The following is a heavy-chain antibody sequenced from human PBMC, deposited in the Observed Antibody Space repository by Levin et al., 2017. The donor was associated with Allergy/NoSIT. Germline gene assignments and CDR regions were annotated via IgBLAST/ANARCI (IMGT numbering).Heavy chain of an antibody. J-gene: IGHJ4*02. CDR2: INEDGREK. CDR3: ARAGAVGTVDY. Sequence: PGGSRLSCAASGFTFSSYWMSWVRQGPGKGLEWVANINEDGREKYHVDSVKGRFTISRDNAKNSLYLQMNSLRVEDTAVYYCARAGAVGTVDYWGQGTLVTVSS. D-gene: IGHD6-13*01. CDR1: GFTFSSYW. V-gene: IGHV3-7*02.